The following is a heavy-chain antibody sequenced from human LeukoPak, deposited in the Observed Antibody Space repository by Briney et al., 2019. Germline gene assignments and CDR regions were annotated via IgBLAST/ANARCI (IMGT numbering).Heavy chain of an antibody. V-gene: IGHV5-51*01. CDR3: ARGSPALNLASSSWYY. CDR1: GYSFTNYW. Sequence: GESLKISCKGSGYSFTNYWIGWVRQMPGKGLEWMGIIYPGDSDTRYSPSFQGQVTISADKSISTAYLQWSSLKASDTAMYYCARGSPALNLASSSWYYWGQGTLVTVSS. J-gene: IGHJ4*02. CDR2: IYPGDSDT. D-gene: IGHD6-13*01.